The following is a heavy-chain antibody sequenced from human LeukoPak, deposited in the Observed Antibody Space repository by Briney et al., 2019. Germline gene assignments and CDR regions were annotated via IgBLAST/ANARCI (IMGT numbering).Heavy chain of an antibody. Sequence: GGSLRLSCAASGFTFNNYVMSWVRQPPGKGLEWVSIIYSGGTTYYADSVQGRFTISRDNSKNTVYLQMNSPRVEDTAVYYCARDPRTTGKSNYGMDVWGQGTTVTVSS. CDR2: IYSGGTT. V-gene: IGHV3-53*01. CDR1: GFTFNNYV. J-gene: IGHJ6*02. D-gene: IGHD4-17*01. CDR3: ARDPRTTGKSNYGMDV.